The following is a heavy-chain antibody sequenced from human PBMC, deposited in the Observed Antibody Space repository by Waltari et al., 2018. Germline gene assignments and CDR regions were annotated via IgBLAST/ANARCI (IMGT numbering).Heavy chain of an antibody. CDR3: ASDTVTTGRADAFDI. Sequence: QVQLVQSGAAVKKPGASVKVSCKASGYTFTSYGISWVRQAPGQGLEWMGWISAYNGNTNYAQKLQGRVTMTTDTSTSTAYMELRSLRSDDTAVYYCASDTVTTGRADAFDIWGQGTMVTVSS. CDR1: GYTFTSYG. CDR2: ISAYNGNT. J-gene: IGHJ3*02. V-gene: IGHV1-18*01. D-gene: IGHD4-17*01.